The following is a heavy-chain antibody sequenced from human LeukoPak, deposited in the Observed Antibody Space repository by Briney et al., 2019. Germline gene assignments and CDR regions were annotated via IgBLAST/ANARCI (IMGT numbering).Heavy chain of an antibody. Sequence: GASVKVSCKASGYTFTGYYMHWVRQAPGQGLEWMGWINTNTGNPTYAQGFTGRFVFSLDTSVSTAYLQISSLKAEDTAVYYCARRPYCTNGVCYGELGFDPWGQGTLVTVSS. CDR1: GYTFTGYY. D-gene: IGHD2-8*01. CDR3: ARRPYCTNGVCYGELGFDP. CDR2: INTNTGNP. V-gene: IGHV7-4-1*02. J-gene: IGHJ5*02.